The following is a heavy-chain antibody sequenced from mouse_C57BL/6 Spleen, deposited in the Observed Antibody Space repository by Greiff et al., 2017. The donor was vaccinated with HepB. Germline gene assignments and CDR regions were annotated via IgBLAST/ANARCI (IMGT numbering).Heavy chain of an antibody. V-gene: IGHV1-64*01. CDR2: IHPNSGST. J-gene: IGHJ2*01. D-gene: IGHD2-4*01. CDR3: ARPYDYDPFDY. CDR1: GYTFTSYW. Sequence: VQLQQSGAELVKPGASVKLSCKASGYTFTSYWMHWVKQRPGQGLEWIGMIHPNSGSTNYNEKFKSKATLTVDKSSSTAYMQLSSLTSKDSAVYYCARPYDYDPFDYWGQGTTLTVSS.